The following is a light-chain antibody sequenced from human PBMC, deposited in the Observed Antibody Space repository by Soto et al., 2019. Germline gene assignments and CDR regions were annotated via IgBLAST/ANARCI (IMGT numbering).Light chain of an antibody. CDR3: QQYGSSPLT. CDR1: QTVSSSY. J-gene: IGKJ4*01. Sequence: EIVLTQSPGTLSLSPGERATLSCRASQTVSSSYLAWCRQKPGQAPRLLIYGASSRATGIPDRFSGSGSGTDFTLTISRLDPEDFAVYYCQQYGSSPLTFGGGTKVEIK. V-gene: IGKV3-20*01. CDR2: GAS.